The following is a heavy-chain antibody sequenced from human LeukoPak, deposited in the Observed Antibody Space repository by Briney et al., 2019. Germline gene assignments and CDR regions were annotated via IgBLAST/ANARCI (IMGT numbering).Heavy chain of an antibody. CDR1: GGSISSSSYY. CDR3: ARLPLTIGVLWPEVDY. V-gene: IGHV4-39*01. J-gene: IGHJ4*02. CDR2: IYYSGST. Sequence: SETLSLTCTVSGGSISSSSYYWGWIRQPPGKGLEWIGSIYYSGSTYYNPSLKSRVTISVDTSKNQFSLKLSSVTAADTAVYYCARLPLTIGVLWPEVDYWGQGTLVTVSS. D-gene: IGHD2-21*01.